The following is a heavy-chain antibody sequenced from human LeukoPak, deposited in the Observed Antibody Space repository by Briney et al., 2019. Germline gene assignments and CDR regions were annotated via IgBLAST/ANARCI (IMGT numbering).Heavy chain of an antibody. CDR1: GYTFTNYY. J-gene: IGHJ3*01. V-gene: IGHV1-18*04. CDR2: ISAYNGNT. Sequence: GASVKVSCKASGYTFTNYYIHWVRQAPGQGLEWMGWISAYNGNTNYAQKLQGRVTMTTDTSTSTAYMELRSLRSDDTAVYYCARDTARWDPIYCSGGSCYGCSAWGQGTMVTVSS. D-gene: IGHD2-15*01. CDR3: ARDTARWDPIYCSGGSCYGCSA.